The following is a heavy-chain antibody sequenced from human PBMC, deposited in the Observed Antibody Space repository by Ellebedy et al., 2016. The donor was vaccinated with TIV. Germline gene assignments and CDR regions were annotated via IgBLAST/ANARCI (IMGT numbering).Heavy chain of an antibody. J-gene: IGHJ5*02. Sequence: GGSLRLSCAASGFNFRSYWMTWVRQAPGKGLEWVAKIRQEGDEIYYVESVKGRFTISRDNAKNSLFLQMNSLRVEDTAVYNCARRASYGDYAVQVNPWFDPWGQGTLVTVSS. V-gene: IGHV3-7*01. D-gene: IGHD4-17*01. CDR2: IRQEGDEI. CDR3: ARRASYGDYAVQVNPWFDP. CDR1: GFNFRSYW.